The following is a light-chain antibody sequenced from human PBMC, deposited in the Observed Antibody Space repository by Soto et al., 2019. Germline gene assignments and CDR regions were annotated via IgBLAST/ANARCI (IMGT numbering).Light chain of an antibody. V-gene: IGKV3-15*01. J-gene: IGKJ1*01. CDR3: QQYNNWPRT. Sequence: ELVLTQSPVTLSVSPGERATLSCRASQSVNSNLVWYQQKPGQAPRLLIYGASTRATGIPARFSGSGSGTEFTLTISSLQSEDFAVYYCQQYNNWPRTFGQGTKVDIK. CDR1: QSVNSN. CDR2: GAS.